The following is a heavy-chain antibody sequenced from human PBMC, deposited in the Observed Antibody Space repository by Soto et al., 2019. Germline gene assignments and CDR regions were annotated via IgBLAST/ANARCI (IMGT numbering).Heavy chain of an antibody. CDR2: INPNSGGT. D-gene: IGHD6-6*01. CDR3: ARSSSSPWGYYYYMDV. CDR1: GYTFTGYY. Sequence: GASVKVSCKASGYTFTGYYMHWVRQAPGQGLEWMGWINPNSGGTNYAQKFQGWVTMTRDTSISTAYMELSRLRSDDTAVYYCARSSSSPWGYYYYMDVWGKGTTVPVSS. J-gene: IGHJ6*03. V-gene: IGHV1-2*04.